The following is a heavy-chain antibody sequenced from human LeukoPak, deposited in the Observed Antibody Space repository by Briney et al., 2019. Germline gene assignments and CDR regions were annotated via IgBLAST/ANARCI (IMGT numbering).Heavy chain of an antibody. CDR1: ELTFSSYG. J-gene: IGHJ4*02. CDR2: IRYDGSNK. V-gene: IGHV3-30*02. D-gene: IGHD3-22*01. Sequence: GGSLRLSCAASELTFSSYGMHWARQASGKGLKWVPFIRYDGSNKYYADSVKGRFTISRDNSKNTLYLQMNSLRAEDTAVYYCAYTGAFYYDSSGFDYWGQGTLVTVSS. CDR3: AYTGAFYYDSSGFDY.